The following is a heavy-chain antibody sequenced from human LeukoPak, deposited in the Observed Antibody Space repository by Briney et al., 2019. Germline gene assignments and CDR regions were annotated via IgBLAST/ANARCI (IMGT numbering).Heavy chain of an antibody. CDR1: GGSFSGYY. J-gene: IGHJ3*02. V-gene: IGHV4-34*01. D-gene: IGHD3-22*01. CDR2: INHSRST. Sequence: SETLSLTCAVYGGSFSGYYWSWIRQPPGKGLEWIGEINHSRSTNYNPSLKSRVTISVDTSKNQFSLKLSSVTAADTAVYYCARALRVRSSGYYFRNDAFDIWGQGTMVTVSS. CDR3: ARALRVRSSGYYFRNDAFDI.